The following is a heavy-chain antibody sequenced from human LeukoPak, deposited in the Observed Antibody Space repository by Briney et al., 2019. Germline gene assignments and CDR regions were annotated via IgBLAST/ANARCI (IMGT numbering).Heavy chain of an antibody. D-gene: IGHD3-22*01. Sequence: SQTLSLTCAISGDSVSSNSAAWNWIRQSPSRGLEWLGRTYYRSKWYNDYAVSVKSRITINPDTSKNQFSLQLNSVTPEDTAVYYCARDSDYYDSSGYYLYYFDYWGQGTLVTVSS. J-gene: IGHJ4*02. CDR2: TYYRSKWYN. CDR1: GDSVSSNSAA. V-gene: IGHV6-1*01. CDR3: ARDSDYYDSSGYYLYYFDY.